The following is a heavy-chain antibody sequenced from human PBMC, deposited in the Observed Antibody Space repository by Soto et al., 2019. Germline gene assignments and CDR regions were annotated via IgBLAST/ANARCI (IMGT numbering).Heavy chain of an antibody. CDR2: LNGAGGST. J-gene: IGHJ6*02. V-gene: IGHV3-23*01. CDR3: AAPRDEYGSGVSWFTYGMDI. D-gene: IGHD3-10*01. CDR1: GFTFSDFA. Sequence: GGSLRLSCLASGFTFSDFAMTWVRHVPGRGLEWVASLNGAGGSTYYAESVRGRFSISRDNSQNTLFLQMKRLTVDDTAIYYCAAPRDEYGSGVSWFTYGMDIWGQGTAVTVSS.